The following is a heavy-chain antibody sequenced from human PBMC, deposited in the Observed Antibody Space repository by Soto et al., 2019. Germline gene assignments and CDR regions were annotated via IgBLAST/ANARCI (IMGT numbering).Heavy chain of an antibody. J-gene: IGHJ4*02. Sequence: SETLSLTCTVSGGSISSYYWSWIRQPPGKGLEWIGYIYYSGSTNYNPSLKSRVTISVDTSKNQFPLKLSSVTAADTAVYYCARGEIDTFDYWGQGTLVTVSS. V-gene: IGHV4-59*01. CDR3: ARGEIDTFDY. D-gene: IGHD2-21*01. CDR2: IYYSGST. CDR1: GGSISSYY.